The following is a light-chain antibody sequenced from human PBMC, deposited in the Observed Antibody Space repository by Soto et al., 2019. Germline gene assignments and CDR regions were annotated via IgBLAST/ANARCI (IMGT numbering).Light chain of an antibody. Sequence: LVMRHSPSTLSVSPSQRATHYSRASQGIGDTLAWYQHKPGQTPRLLIYDTSTRATGVPTRFSGSRSGAEFTLTINSLQSEDFAVYYCQPYNNWPLTFGGGTKVDIK. V-gene: IGKV3-15*01. CDR2: DTS. CDR3: QPYNNWPLT. CDR1: QGIGDT. J-gene: IGKJ4*01.